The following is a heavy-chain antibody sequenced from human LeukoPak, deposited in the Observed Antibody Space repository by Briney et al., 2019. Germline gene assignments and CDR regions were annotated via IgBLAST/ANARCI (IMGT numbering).Heavy chain of an antibody. CDR1: GGSISSGRYY. Sequence: KPSETLSLTCTVSGGSISSGRYYWSWIRQPPRKGLEWIGYIYYSGTTYHNPSLKSRLTISVDTSKNQFSLKLSSVTAADTAVYYCARRGTYDIDAFDIRGQGTMVTVSS. V-gene: IGHV4-30-4*01. CDR2: IYYSGTT. D-gene: IGHD3-9*01. CDR3: ARRGTYDIDAFDI. J-gene: IGHJ3*02.